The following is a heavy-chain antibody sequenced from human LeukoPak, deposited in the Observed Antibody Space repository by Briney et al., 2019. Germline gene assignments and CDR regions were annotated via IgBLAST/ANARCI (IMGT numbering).Heavy chain of an antibody. CDR3: ARVGIYGDYGRYFDY. D-gene: IGHD4-17*01. Sequence: PGGSLRLSCAASGFTFSSYSINWVRQAPGKGLEWVSYISSSSSTIYYADSVKARFTISRDNAKNSLYLQMNSLRAEDTALYYCARVGIYGDYGRYFDYWGQGTLVTVSS. CDR2: ISSSSSTI. J-gene: IGHJ4*02. V-gene: IGHV3-48*01. CDR1: GFTFSSYS.